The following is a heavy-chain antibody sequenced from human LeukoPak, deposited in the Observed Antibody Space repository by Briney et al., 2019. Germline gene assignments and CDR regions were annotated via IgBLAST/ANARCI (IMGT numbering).Heavy chain of an antibody. J-gene: IGHJ4*02. V-gene: IGHV3-66*01. CDR1: GFTFSSYA. CDR3: AREGYYGSGSSRNEDY. CDR2: IYSGGST. Sequence: GGSLRLSCAASGFTFSSYAMSWVRQAPGKGLEWVSVIYSGGSTYYADSVKGRFTISRDNSKNTLYLQMNSLRAEDTAVYYCAREGYYGSGSSRNEDYWGQGTLVTVSS. D-gene: IGHD3-10*01.